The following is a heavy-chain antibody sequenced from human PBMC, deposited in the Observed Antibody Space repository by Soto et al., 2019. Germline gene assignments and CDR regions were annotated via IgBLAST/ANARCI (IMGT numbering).Heavy chain of an antibody. Sequence: QVQLVESGGGVVQPGRSLRLSCAASGVTFSRYGMHWVRQAPCKGLEWVAVIWYDGSNKYYADSVKGRFTISRDNSKNTLYLQMNRLTAEDTAVYYCESGEKFWRGGWFDPWGQGTLVTVSS. V-gene: IGHV3-33*01. CDR2: IWYDGSNK. D-gene: IGHD3-3*01. CDR1: GVTFSRYG. CDR3: ESGEKFWRGGWFDP. J-gene: IGHJ5*02.